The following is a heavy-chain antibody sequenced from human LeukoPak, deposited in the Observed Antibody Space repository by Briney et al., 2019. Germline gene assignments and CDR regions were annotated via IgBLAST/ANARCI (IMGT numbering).Heavy chain of an antibody. D-gene: IGHD3-16*01. CDR3: SSYESLEIARGGRYFDY. CDR2: IKPSGGST. Sequence: EASLKLSCTASGFTFTGYYMHWVRQAPGQGLEWMGIIKPSGGSTSCAEKFQGRVTMTRDTSTSTVYLELSSLRSEDTAVYYCSSYESLEIARGGRYFDYWGQGTLVTVSS. CDR1: GFTFTGYY. J-gene: IGHJ4*02. V-gene: IGHV1-46*01.